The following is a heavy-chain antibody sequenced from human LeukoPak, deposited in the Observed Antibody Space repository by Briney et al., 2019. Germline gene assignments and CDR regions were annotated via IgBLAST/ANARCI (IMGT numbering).Heavy chain of an antibody. Sequence: SETLSLTCTVSGGSISSGSYYWSWIRPPAGQGLEWIGRIYTSGTTNYNPSLKSRVTMSVDTSKNQFSLKLSSVTAADTAVYYCATSEGYWGQGTLVTVSS. CDR3: ATSEGY. D-gene: IGHD1-14*01. J-gene: IGHJ4*02. V-gene: IGHV4-61*02. CDR1: GGSISSGSYY. CDR2: IYTSGTT.